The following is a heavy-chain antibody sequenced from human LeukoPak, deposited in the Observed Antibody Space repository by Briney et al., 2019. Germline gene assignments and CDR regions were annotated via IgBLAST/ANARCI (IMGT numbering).Heavy chain of an antibody. V-gene: IGHV3-33*01. CDR2: IWYDGSNK. J-gene: IGHJ4*02. CDR1: GFTFSAYG. D-gene: IGHD3-22*01. CDR3: ARESGSSGYYYFDY. Sequence: GRSLRLSCAASGFTFSAYGMHWVRQAPGKGPEWVAVIWYDGSNKYYADSVKGRFTISRDNAKNSLYLQMNSLRAEDTAVYYCARESGSSGYYYFDYWGQGTLVTVSS.